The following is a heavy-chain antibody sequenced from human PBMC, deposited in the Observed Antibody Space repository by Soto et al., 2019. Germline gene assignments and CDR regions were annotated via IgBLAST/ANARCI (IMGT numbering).Heavy chain of an antibody. CDR1: GGSMSSSSYY. CDR2: IYYSGST. Sequence: TRSLTCTFSGGSMSSSSYYWGWTRQHPGKGLEWIGYIYYSGSTYYNPSLKSRVTISVDTSKNQFSLKLSSVTAADTAVYYCARTTFTIFGVAHTDYWGQGTLVTVSS. D-gene: IGHD3-3*01. V-gene: IGHV4-31*03. J-gene: IGHJ4*02. CDR3: ARTTFTIFGVAHTDY.